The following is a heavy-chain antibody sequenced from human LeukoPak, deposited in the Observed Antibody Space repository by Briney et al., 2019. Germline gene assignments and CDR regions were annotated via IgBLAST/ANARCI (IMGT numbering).Heavy chain of an antibody. Sequence: ASVKVSCKASGYTFTNYGLTWVRQAPGQGLEWMGWISAYNGNTNCTQKLQGRLTMTTDTSTSTAYIELRSLRSDDTAVYYCAREGAYYYGSWSYPNGDYWGQGTLVTVSS. D-gene: IGHD3-10*01. V-gene: IGHV1-18*01. CDR1: GYTFTNYG. CDR3: AREGAYYYGSWSYPNGDY. J-gene: IGHJ4*02. CDR2: ISAYNGNT.